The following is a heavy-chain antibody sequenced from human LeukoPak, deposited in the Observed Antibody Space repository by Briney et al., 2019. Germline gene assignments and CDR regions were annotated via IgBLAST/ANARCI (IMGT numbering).Heavy chain of an antibody. D-gene: IGHD1-26*01. CDR1: GYTFTSYY. CDR2: INPSGGST. V-gene: IGHV1-46*01. J-gene: IGHJ3*02. Sequence: ASVKVSCKASGYTFTSYYMHWVRQAPGQGLEWMGIINPSGGSTSYAQKFQGRVTMTRDMSTSTVYMELSSLRSEDTAVYYCASHRLLAAFDIWGQGTMVTVSS. CDR3: ASHRLLAAFDI.